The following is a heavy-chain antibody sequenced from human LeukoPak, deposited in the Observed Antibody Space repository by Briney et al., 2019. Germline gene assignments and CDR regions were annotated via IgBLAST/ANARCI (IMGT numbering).Heavy chain of an antibody. V-gene: IGHV1-2*02. CDR2: INPNSGGT. D-gene: IGHD6-6*01. CDR3: AREGEYSSSSIDY. Sequence: ASVKVSCKASGYTFTGYYMHWVRQAPGQGLEWMVWINPNSGGTNYAQKFQARVTMTRDTSISTAYMELSRLRSDDTAVYYCAREGEYSSSSIDYWGQGTLVTVSS. J-gene: IGHJ4*02. CDR1: GYTFTGYY.